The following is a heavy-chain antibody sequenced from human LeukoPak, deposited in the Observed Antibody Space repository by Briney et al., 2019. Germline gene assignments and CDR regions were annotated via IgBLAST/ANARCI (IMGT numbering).Heavy chain of an antibody. Sequence: GGSLRLSCAASGFTFTDYWMTWVRQAPGRGLEWVANIKQDESEKYYVDSVKGRFTISRDNAKNSLYLQMNSLRAEDTALYYCARKMRYNWNDGNTFDYWGQGTLVTVSS. CDR1: GFTFTDYW. J-gene: IGHJ4*02. CDR3: ARKMRYNWNDGNTFDY. D-gene: IGHD1-1*01. CDR2: IKQDESEK. V-gene: IGHV3-7*03.